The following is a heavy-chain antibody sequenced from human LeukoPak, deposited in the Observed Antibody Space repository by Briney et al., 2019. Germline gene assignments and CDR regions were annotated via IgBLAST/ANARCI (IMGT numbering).Heavy chain of an antibody. CDR2: IYHSGST. Sequence: PSQTLSLTCAVSGGSISSGGYSWSWIRQPPGKGLEWIGYIYHSGSTYYNPSLKSRVTISVDRSKNQFSLKLSSVTAADTAVYYCARGGGLWFGEFYYAFDIWGQGTMVTVSS. J-gene: IGHJ3*02. CDR3: ARGGGLWFGEFYYAFDI. CDR1: GGSISSGGYS. D-gene: IGHD3-10*01. V-gene: IGHV4-30-2*01.